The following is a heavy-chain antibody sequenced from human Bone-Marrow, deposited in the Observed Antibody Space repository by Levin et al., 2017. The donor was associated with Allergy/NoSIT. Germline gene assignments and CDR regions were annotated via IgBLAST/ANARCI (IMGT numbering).Heavy chain of an antibody. CDR1: GFTFSTYN. V-gene: IGHV3-21*01. Sequence: GGSLRLSCAASGFTFSTYNMNWVRQAPGKGLEWVSSISSSSSYVYSADSVKGRFTISRDNAKNSLYLQMSSLRAEDTAVYYCARGSRGYDTWYFGLWGRGTLVTVSS. CDR3: ARGSRGYDTWYFGL. J-gene: IGHJ2*01. CDR2: ISSSSSYV. D-gene: IGHD6-13*01.